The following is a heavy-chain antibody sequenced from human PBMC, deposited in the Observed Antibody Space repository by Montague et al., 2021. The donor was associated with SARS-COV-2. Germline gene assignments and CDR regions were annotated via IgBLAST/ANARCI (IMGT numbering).Heavy chain of an antibody. D-gene: IGHD2-2*02. J-gene: IGHJ6*03. CDR2: SYHSGST. CDR1: GGSFSGYS. CDR3: RVVPAGIPKGPNFYYMDV. V-gene: IGHV4-34*01. Sequence: SETLSLTCAVYGGSFSGYSWGWIPQPPGKGLEWIGQSYHSGSTNYNPSLKSRVTISVDTSKNQFSLKLSSVTAADTALYYCRVVPAGIPKGPNFYYMDVWGTGTTVTVSS.